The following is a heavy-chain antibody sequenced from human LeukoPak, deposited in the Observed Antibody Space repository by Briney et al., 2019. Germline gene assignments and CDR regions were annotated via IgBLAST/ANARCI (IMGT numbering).Heavy chain of an antibody. CDR1: GGSISSYY. J-gene: IGHJ3*02. Sequence: SETLSLTCTVSGGSISSYYWSWIRQPPGKGLEWIGEINHSGSTNYNPSLKSRVTISVDTSKNQFSLKLSSVTAADTAVYYCAGRHYDSSGYPVDDAFDIWGQGTMVTVSS. CDR3: AGRHYDSSGYPVDDAFDI. V-gene: IGHV4-34*01. D-gene: IGHD3-22*01. CDR2: INHSGST.